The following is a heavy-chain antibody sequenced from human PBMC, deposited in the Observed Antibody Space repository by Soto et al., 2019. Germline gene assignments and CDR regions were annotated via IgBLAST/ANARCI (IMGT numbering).Heavy chain of an antibody. J-gene: IGHJ4*02. CDR1: GFTFSRYS. CDR3: ATEAADILTGLGN. CDR2: ISSSSTTI. D-gene: IGHD3-9*01. V-gene: IGHV3-48*01. Sequence: EVQLVESGGGLVQPGGSLRLSCAASGFTFSRYSMNWVRQAPGKGLEWVSYISSSSTTIYYADYVKGRFTISRDNAKNSLSLQMNSLRVEDTAVYYCATEAADILTGLGNWGQGTLVTVSS.